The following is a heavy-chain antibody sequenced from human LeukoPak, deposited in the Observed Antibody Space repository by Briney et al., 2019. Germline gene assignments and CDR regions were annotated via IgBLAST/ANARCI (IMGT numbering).Heavy chain of an antibody. J-gene: IGHJ6*03. CDR1: GGSISSSSYY. D-gene: IGHD3-10*01. Sequence: SETLSLTCTVSGGSISSSSYYWGWLRQPPGKGLEWSGSIYYSGSTYCNPSLKSRVTISVDTSKNQFSLKLSSVTAADTAVYYCARGKRVRGVITLYYYYYMDVWGKGTTVTVSS. CDR3: ARGKRVRGVITLYYYYYMDV. CDR2: IYYSGST. V-gene: IGHV4-39*01.